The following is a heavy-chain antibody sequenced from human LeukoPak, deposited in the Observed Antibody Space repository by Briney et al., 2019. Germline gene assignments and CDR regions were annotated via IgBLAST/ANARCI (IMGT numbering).Heavy chain of an antibody. CDR2: ISTGSSTT. CDR1: EFAFSTYN. CDR3: ARDRGWRSSGYYLYHFDY. D-gene: IGHD3-22*01. J-gene: IGHJ4*02. V-gene: IGHV3-48*02. Sequence: PGGSLRLSCAASEFAFSTYNMNWVRQAPGKGLEWVSYISTGSSTTYYADSVKGRFTISRDNVENSLYLQMNSLRDEDTAVYYCARDRGWRSSGYYLYHFDYWGQGTLVTFAS.